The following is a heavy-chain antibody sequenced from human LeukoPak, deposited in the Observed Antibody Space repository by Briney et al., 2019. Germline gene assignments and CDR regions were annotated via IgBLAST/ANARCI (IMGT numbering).Heavy chain of an antibody. CDR1: GGSISSYY. CDR2: IYTSGST. D-gene: IGHD2-15*01. CDR3: AREWADGCSGGSCYSLGYYYYYMDV. J-gene: IGHJ6*03. Sequence: NPSETLSLTSTVSGGSISSYYWSWIRQPAGKGLEWIGRIYTSGSTNYNPSLKSRVTMSVDTSKNQFSLKLSSVTAADTAVYYCAREWADGCSGGSCYSLGYYYYYMDVWGKGTTVTVSS. V-gene: IGHV4-4*07.